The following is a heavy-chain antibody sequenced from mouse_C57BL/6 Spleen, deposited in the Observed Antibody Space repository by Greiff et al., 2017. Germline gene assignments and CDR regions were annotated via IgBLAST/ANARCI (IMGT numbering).Heavy chain of an antibody. J-gene: IGHJ1*03. Sequence: QVQLQQPGTELVKPGASVKLSCKASGYTFTSYWMHWVKQRPGQGLEWIGTNYNEKFKSKATLTVDKSSSTAYMQLSSLTSEDYAVYYCALTTVVSYWYFDVWGTGTTVTVSS. V-gene: IGHV1-53*01. CDR2: GT. CDR1: GYTFTSYW. CDR3: ALTTVVSYWYFDV. D-gene: IGHD1-1*01.